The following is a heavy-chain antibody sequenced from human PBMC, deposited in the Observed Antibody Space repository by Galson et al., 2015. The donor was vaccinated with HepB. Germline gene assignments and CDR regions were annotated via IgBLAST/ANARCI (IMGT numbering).Heavy chain of an antibody. CDR1: GCTFTSYA. D-gene: IGHD6-19*01. V-gene: IGHV1-69*04. CDR3: AREDIAVAGTNYFDY. CDR2: IIAIHGIT. J-gene: IGHJ4*02. Sequence: SVKVSCKASGCTFTSYAIHWVRQAPGQRLEWMGRIIAIHGITKYAQKFQGRVTITTDTSTSTAYMELSSLRSEDTAVYYCAREDIAVAGTNYFDYWGQGTLVTVSS.